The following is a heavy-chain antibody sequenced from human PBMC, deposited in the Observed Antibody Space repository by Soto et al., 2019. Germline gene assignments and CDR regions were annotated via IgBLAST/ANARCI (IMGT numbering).Heavy chain of an antibody. V-gene: IGHV3-21*01. CDR2: ISGSGSDI. CDR3: ARARDYDSIWGTYRADWFDP. D-gene: IGHD3-16*02. CDR1: GFTFSSYS. Sequence: EVQVVESGGGLVKPGGSLRLSCAASGFTFSSYSINWVRQAPGKGLEWVSSISGSGSDIYYADSVKGRFTISRDNAKNSLYLQMNSLRAEDTAVYCCARARDYDSIWGTYRADWFDPWGQGTLVTVSS. J-gene: IGHJ5*02.